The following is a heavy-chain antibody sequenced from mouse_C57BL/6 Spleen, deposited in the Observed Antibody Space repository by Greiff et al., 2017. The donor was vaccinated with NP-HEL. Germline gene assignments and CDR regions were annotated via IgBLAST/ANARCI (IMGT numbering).Heavy chain of an antibody. V-gene: IGHV8-12*01. CDR3: ARLTVPYFDY. D-gene: IGHD4-1*01. Sequence: QVTLKESGPGILQSSQTLSLTCSFSGFSLSTSGMGVSWIRQPSGKGLEWLAHIYWDDDKRSNPSLKSRLTISKDTSRNQVFLKITSVDTADTATYYCARLTVPYFDYWGQGTTLTVSS. CDR2: IYWDDDK. CDR1: GFSLSTSGMG. J-gene: IGHJ2*01.